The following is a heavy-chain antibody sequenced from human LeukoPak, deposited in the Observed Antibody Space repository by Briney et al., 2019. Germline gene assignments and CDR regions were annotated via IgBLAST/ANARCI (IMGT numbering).Heavy chain of an antibody. D-gene: IGHD5-18*01. V-gene: IGHV1-46*01. CDR1: GYTFTGYY. Sequence: GASVKVSCKASGYTFTGYYMHWVRQAPGQGLEWMGIINPSGGSTSYAQKFQGRVTMTRDMSTSTVYMELSSLRSEDTAVYYCARSGYSHDPLDYWGQGTLVTVSS. CDR3: ARSGYSHDPLDY. J-gene: IGHJ4*02. CDR2: INPSGGST.